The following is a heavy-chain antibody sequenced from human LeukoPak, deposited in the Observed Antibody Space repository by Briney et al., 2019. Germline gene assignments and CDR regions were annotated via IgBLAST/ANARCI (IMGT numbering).Heavy chain of an antibody. CDR1: GFTFSSYE. V-gene: IGHV3-48*03. J-gene: IGHJ6*02. CDR3: ARDTTYCSSTSCYYYYGMDV. D-gene: IGHD2-2*01. CDR2: ISSSGSTI. Sequence: GGSLRLSCAASGFTFSSYEMNWVRQAPGKGLEWVSYISSSGSTIYYADSVKGRFTISRDNAKNSLYLQMNSLRAEDTAVYYCARDTTYCSSTSCYYYYGMDVWGQGTTVTVSS.